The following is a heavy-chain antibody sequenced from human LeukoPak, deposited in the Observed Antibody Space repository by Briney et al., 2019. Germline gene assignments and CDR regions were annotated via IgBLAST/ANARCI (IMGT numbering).Heavy chain of an antibody. Sequence: GGSLRLSCAASGFTFSSYWMHWVRQAPGKGLVWVSRINSDGSSTSYADSVKGRFTISRDNAKNTLYLQMNSLRAEDTAVHYCAREGSGWYFRQFDYWGQGTLVTVSS. V-gene: IGHV3-74*01. CDR2: INSDGSST. D-gene: IGHD6-19*01. J-gene: IGHJ4*02. CDR3: AREGSGWYFRQFDY. CDR1: GFTFSSYW.